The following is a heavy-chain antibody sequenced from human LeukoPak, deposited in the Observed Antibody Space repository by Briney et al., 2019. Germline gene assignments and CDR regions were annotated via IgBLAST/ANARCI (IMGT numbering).Heavy chain of an antibody. J-gene: IGHJ4*02. V-gene: IGHV1-46*01. Sequence: RRAPGQGLEWMGIINPTGGSTTYAQKFQGRVTMTRDTSTSTVFMEVNSLRSEDTAVYYCALYSSTWYWGQGTLVTVSS. CDR3: ALYSSTWY. CDR2: INPTGGST. D-gene: IGHD6-13*01.